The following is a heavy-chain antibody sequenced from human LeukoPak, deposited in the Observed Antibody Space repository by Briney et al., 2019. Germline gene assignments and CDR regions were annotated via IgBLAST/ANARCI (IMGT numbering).Heavy chain of an antibody. CDR1: GFTFSDYY. J-gene: IGHJ3*02. V-gene: IGHV3-11*01. CDR3: ARERFCSGGTCLDGFDI. CDR2: ISNSGRPL. D-gene: IGHD2-15*01. Sequence: GGSLRLSCTASGFTFSDYYMSWIRQAPAKGLEWVSYISNSGRPLYYADSVKGRFTISRDNAKNSLYLQVNYLRVEDTAVYYCARERFCSGGTCLDGFDIWGQGTMVTVSS.